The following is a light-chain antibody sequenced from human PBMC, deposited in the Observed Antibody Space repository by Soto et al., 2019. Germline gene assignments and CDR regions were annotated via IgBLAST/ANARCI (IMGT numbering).Light chain of an antibody. CDR2: DVT. Sequence: ALTQPASVSGSPGQSITISCTGTSSDVGGYNYVSWYQQHPGKAPKLMIYDVTHRPSGVSNRFSGSKSGSTASLTISGLQAEDEADYYCSSYTSSSTLVVFGGGTKLTVL. J-gene: IGLJ2*01. V-gene: IGLV2-14*01. CDR3: SSYTSSSTLVV. CDR1: SSDVGGYNY.